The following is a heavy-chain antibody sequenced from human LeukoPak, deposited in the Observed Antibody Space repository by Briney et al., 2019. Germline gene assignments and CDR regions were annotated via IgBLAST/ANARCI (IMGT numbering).Heavy chain of an antibody. CDR1: GFNYISYG. D-gene: IGHD4-17*01. J-gene: IGHJ4*02. CDR3: AKRSSDYGDYVSYFDY. V-gene: IGHV3-30*18. Sequence: GEPLTLSCAASGFNYISYGMHWVRPAPGKGLEGVGVISDDGRSKDYADSVKGRFTISRDNSKDTLYLQMNSLRDEDTAVYYCAKRSSDYGDYVSYFDYWGQGTLVTVSS. CDR2: ISDDGRSK.